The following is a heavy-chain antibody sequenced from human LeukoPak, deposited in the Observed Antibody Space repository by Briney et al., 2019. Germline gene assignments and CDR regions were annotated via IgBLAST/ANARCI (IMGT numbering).Heavy chain of an antibody. CDR3: AKDRDASYYYDSSAYGH. J-gene: IGHJ4*02. V-gene: IGHV3-23*01. CDR2: ISGSGGST. D-gene: IGHD3-22*01. CDR1: GFTFCSYA. Sequence: GGSLRLSRAASGFTFCSYALSWGRPAPGEGLEWVSTISGSGGSTYYADSEKGRFTISRDNSKDTLFLQINSLRAEDTAVYYCAKDRDASYYYDSSAYGHWGQGTLVTVSS.